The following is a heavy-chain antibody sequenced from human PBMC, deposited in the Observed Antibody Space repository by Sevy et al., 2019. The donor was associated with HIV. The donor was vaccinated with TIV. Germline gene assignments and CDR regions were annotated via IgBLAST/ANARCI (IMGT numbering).Heavy chain of an antibody. Sequence: EGSLRLSCAASGFTFSSYAMHWVRQAPGKGLEWVAVISYDGSNKYYADSVKGRFTISRDNSKNTLYLQMNSLRAEDTAVYYCAREGSLRSDAFDYWGQGTLVTVSS. J-gene: IGHJ4*02. V-gene: IGHV3-30-3*01. D-gene: IGHD4-17*01. CDR3: AREGSLRSDAFDY. CDR2: ISYDGSNK. CDR1: GFTFSSYA.